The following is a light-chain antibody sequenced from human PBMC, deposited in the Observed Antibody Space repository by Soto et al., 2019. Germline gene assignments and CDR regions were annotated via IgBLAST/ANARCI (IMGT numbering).Light chain of an antibody. Sequence: DIQMTQSPSSLSASVGDRVTITCQASQDITNSLNWYQQKPGKAPNPLIFDASNLDAGVPSRFSGSGSGTYFTFTIHSLQPEDVATYYCQQYDHLSLTFGGGAKVDFK. CDR3: QQYDHLSLT. CDR2: DAS. V-gene: IGKV1-33*01. CDR1: QDITNS. J-gene: IGKJ4*01.